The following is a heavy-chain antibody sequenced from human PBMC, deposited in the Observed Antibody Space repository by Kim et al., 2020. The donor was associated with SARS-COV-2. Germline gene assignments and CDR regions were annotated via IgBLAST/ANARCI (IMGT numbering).Heavy chain of an antibody. Sequence: GGSLRLSCAASGFTFSSYEMNWVRQAPGKGLEWVSYISSSGSTIYYADSVKGRFTISRDNAKNSLYLQMNSLRAEDTAVYYCARGRIVGAIDYWGQGTLVTVSS. CDR3: ARGRIVGAIDY. CDR1: GFTFSSYE. CDR2: ISSSGSTI. D-gene: IGHD1-26*01. J-gene: IGHJ4*02. V-gene: IGHV3-48*03.